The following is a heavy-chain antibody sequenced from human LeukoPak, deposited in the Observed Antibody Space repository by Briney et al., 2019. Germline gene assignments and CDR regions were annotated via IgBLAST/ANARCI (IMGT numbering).Heavy chain of an antibody. CDR3: VNGAATGLIDY. CDR2: ISNNEVVT. Sequence: TGGSLRLSCSASGFTFSNYDIHWVRQTPGKGLEYVSAISNNEVVTYYADSVKGRFTISRDNSKNTAYLQMSSLRAEDTAVYYCVNGAATGLIDYWGQGTLVTVSS. D-gene: IGHD2-15*01. V-gene: IGHV3-64D*06. J-gene: IGHJ4*02. CDR1: GFTFSNYD.